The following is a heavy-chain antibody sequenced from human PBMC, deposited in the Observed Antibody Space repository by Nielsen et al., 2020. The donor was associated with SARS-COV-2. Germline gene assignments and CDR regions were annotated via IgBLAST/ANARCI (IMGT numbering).Heavy chain of an antibody. CDR1: GFTFSSYG. CDR3: ARDMVDSGYDFDY. Sequence: GESLKISCAASGFTFSSYGMHWVRQAPGKGLEWVAVIWYDGSNKYYADSVKGRFTISRDNSKNTLYLQMNSLRAEDTAVYYCARDMVDSGYDFDYWGQGTLVTVSS. D-gene: IGHD5-12*01. J-gene: IGHJ4*02. CDR2: IWYDGSNK. V-gene: IGHV3-33*01.